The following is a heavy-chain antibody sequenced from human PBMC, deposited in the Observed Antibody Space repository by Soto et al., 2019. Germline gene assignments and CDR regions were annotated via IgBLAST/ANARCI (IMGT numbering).Heavy chain of an antibody. J-gene: IGHJ6*03. CDR2: VTVSGDTS. CDR3: AKHGCSYPACYPYYYYVDV. CDR1: GFTFSDSA. D-gene: IGHD2-15*01. Sequence: EVQLLESGGGLAQPGGSLRLSCAASGFTFSDSALSWVRQGTGKGLEWDSSVTVSGDTSYYADSVEGRFTISRDNSKNTLYLQMNSLRADDTAVYYCAKHGCSYPACYPYYYYVDVWGEGATVTVSS. V-gene: IGHV3-23*01.